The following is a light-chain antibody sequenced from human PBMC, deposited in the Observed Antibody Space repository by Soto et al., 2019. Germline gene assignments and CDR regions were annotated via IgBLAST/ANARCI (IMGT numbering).Light chain of an antibody. J-gene: IGKJ2*01. CDR1: QRITTY. Sequence: IQMTQSPSSLSASVGDRVTITCRASQRITTYLNWYHQKPGEAPKLLISTSGTLQRGVPSRFSGRGSGTDFTLTITALRPEDCATYFCQQTYSTPYTFGQGTKLEIK. V-gene: IGKV1-39*01. CDR3: QQTYSTPYT. CDR2: TSG.